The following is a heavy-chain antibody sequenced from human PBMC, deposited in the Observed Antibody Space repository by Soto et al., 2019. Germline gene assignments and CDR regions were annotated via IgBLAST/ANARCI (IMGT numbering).Heavy chain of an antibody. CDR1: GFTFSRSN. CDR3: TRAYSSSFAD. D-gene: IGHD2-2*01. Sequence: XGSLRLSCFASGFTFSRSNMKWVRQAPGKGLDWVSSISDGSTYIYYADSVKGRFTVSRDNAKNSLYLQMDSLRVEDTAVYYCTRAYSSSFADSGQGALATVSS. J-gene: IGHJ4*02. V-gene: IGHV3-21*01. CDR2: ISDGSTYI.